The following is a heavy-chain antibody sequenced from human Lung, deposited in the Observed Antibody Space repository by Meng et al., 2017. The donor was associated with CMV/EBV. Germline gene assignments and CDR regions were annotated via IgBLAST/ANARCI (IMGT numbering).Heavy chain of an antibody. CDR3: ARDMMLGQAARQTFDV. Sequence: GESXKISCAASGFSLNNHGMHWIRQAPGKGLEWLAVLSYDGGDKFYGASVKGRFIVSRDSPRNILYLHMNSLRSEDTAVYFCARDMMLGQAARQTFDVWGQCTLVTVSS. V-gene: IGHV3-30*03. CDR1: GFSLNNHG. D-gene: IGHD2-15*01. CDR2: LSYDGGDK. J-gene: IGHJ3*01.